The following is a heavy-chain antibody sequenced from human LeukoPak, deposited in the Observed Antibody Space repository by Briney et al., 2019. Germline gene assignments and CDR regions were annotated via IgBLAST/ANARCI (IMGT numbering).Heavy chain of an antibody. Sequence: GGSLRLSCAASGFTFSDYYMGWIRQAPGKGLEWVSYISSSGSSIYYADSVKGRFTISRDNAKNSLYLQMNSLRAEDTAVYYCARVRGSYAFDIWGQGTVVTVSS. CDR1: GFTFSDYY. CDR3: ARVRGSYAFDI. D-gene: IGHD1-26*01. J-gene: IGHJ3*02. CDR2: ISSSGSSI. V-gene: IGHV3-11*01.